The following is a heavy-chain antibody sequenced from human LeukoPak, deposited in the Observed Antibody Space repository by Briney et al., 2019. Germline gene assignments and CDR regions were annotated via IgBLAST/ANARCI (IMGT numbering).Heavy chain of an antibody. CDR1: GGSISSYY. CDR3: ASVYGSGSYYSGYYYYYMDV. CDR2: IHHSGST. D-gene: IGHD3-10*01. V-gene: IGHV4-39*07. J-gene: IGHJ6*03. Sequence: SETLSLTCTVSGGSISSYYWGWIRQPPGKGLQWIGSIHHSGSTYYNPSLKSRVTISVDTSKNQFSLKLSSVTAADTAVYYCASVYGSGSYYSGYYYYYMDVWGKGTTVTVSS.